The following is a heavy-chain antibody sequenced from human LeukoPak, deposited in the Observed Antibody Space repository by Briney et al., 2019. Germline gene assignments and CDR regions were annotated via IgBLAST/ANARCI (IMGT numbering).Heavy chain of an antibody. CDR1: GYTFTSYG. J-gene: IGHJ6*02. Sequence: GASVKVSCKASGYTFTSYGISWVRQAPGQGLEWMGWISAYNGNTNYAQKLQGRVTMTTDTSTSTAYMELRSLRSDDTAVYYFARDGSVPPHYYYGMDVWGQGTTVTVSS. CDR3: ARDGSVPPHYYYGMDV. V-gene: IGHV1-18*01. D-gene: IGHD1-26*01. CDR2: ISAYNGNT.